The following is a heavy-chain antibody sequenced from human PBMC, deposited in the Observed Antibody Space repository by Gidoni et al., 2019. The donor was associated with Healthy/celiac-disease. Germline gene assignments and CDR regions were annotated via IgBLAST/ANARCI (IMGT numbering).Heavy chain of an antibody. V-gene: IGHV3-15*07. CDR2: IKSKTDGGTT. J-gene: IGHJ4*02. Sequence: EVQLVESGGGLVKPGGSLSISCSASSFPFSTAWLNWVRQAPGKGLEWVGRIKSKTDGGTTDYAAPVKGRFTISRDDSKNTMYLQMNSLKTEDTAVYYCTTGRRWGQGTLVTVSS. CDR1: SFPFSTAW. CDR3: TTGRR.